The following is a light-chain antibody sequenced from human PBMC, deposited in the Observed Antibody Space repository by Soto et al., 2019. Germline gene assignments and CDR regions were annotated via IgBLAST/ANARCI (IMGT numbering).Light chain of an antibody. CDR2: DND. V-gene: IGLV1-51*01. CDR1: GSNIGNNY. J-gene: IGLJ2*01. Sequence: QSVLTQPPSVSAAPGQKVTISCTGGGSNIGNNYVSWFQQLPGTAPKLLIYDNDKRPSGIPDRFSGSKSGTSATLGITGLQTGDEADYYYGTWDSSLSAVVFGGGTKLTVL. CDR3: GTWDSSLSAVV.